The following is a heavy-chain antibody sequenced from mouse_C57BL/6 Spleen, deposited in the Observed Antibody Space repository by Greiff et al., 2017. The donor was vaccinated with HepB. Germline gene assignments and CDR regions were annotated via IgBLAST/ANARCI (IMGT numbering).Heavy chain of an antibody. Sequence: EVKVVESGGGLVKPGGSLKLSCAASGFTFSDYGMHWVRQAPEKGLELVAYISSGSSTIYYADTVKGRFTISRDNAKNTLFLQMTSLRSADTAMYYCARRYWYFDVWGTGTTVTVSS. V-gene: IGHV5-17*01. J-gene: IGHJ1*03. CDR2: ISSGSSTI. CDR1: GFTFSDYG. CDR3: ARRYWYFDV.